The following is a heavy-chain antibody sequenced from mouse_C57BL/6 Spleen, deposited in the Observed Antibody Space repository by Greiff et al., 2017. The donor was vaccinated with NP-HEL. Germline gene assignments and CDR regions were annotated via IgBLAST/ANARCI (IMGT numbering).Heavy chain of an antibody. CDR2: IDPSDSYT. CDR1: GYTFTSYW. V-gene: IGHV1-50*01. Sequence: VQLQQPGAELVKPGASVKLSCKASGYTFTSYWMQWVKQRPGQGLEWIGEIDPSDSYTNYNQKFKGKATLTVDTSSSTAYMQLSSLTSEDSAVYYCARRGPAYYSNSYFFDYWGQGTTLTVSS. CDR3: ARRGPAYYSNSYFFDY. J-gene: IGHJ2*01. D-gene: IGHD2-5*01.